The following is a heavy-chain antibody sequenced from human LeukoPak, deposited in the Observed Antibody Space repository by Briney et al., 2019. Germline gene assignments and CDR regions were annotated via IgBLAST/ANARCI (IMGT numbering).Heavy chain of an antibody. J-gene: IGHJ4*02. CDR1: GFTFSSYA. D-gene: IGHD3-10*01. CDR2: ISGSGGST. Sequence: GGSLRLSCAASGFTFSSYAMSWVRQAPGKGLEWVSAISGSGGSTYYADSVKGRFTISRDSSKNTLYLQMNSLRAEDTAVYYCAKDPNYYGSGSYPPGYWGQGTLVTVSS. CDR3: AKDPNYYGSGSYPPGY. V-gene: IGHV3-23*01.